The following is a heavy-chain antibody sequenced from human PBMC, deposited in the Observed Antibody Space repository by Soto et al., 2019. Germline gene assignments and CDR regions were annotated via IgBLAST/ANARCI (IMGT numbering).Heavy chain of an antibody. Sequence: GGSLTLACAASGFTFSSYAMSWVRQAPGKGLEWVSAISGSGGSTYYADSVKGRFTISRDNSKNTLYLQMNSLRAEDTAVYYCAKSRQWLEYFDYWGQGTLVTVSS. V-gene: IGHV3-23*01. D-gene: IGHD6-19*01. CDR2: ISGSGGST. CDR3: AKSRQWLEYFDY. CDR1: GFTFSSYA. J-gene: IGHJ4*02.